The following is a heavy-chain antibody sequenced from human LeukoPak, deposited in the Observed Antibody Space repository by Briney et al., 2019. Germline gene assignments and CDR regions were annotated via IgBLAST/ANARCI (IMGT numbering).Heavy chain of an antibody. CDR1: GFTVSSNY. D-gene: IGHD3-16*01. J-gene: IGHJ4*02. CDR3: ARDHRIGGS. CDR2: IYEDGST. V-gene: IGHV3-53*01. Sequence: PGGSLRLSCAASGFTVSSNYMSWVRQAPGQGLEWVSVIYEDGSTFYADSVKGRFTISRDNSKNTLYLQMSSLRAEDTAVYYCARDHRIGGSWGEGTLVTVSS.